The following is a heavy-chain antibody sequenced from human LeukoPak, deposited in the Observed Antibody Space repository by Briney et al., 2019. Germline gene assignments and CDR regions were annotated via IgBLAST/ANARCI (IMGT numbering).Heavy chain of an antibody. CDR2: INPSGGST. CDR1: GYTFIDYY. D-gene: IGHD1-1*01. J-gene: IGHJ4*02. Sequence: ASVKVSCKASGYTFIDYYMHWVRQAPGQGLEWMGIINPSGGSTSYAQKFQGRVTMTRDTSTSTVYMELSSLRSEDTAVYYCASRGEERFDYWGQGTLVTVSS. V-gene: IGHV1-46*01. CDR3: ASRGEERFDY.